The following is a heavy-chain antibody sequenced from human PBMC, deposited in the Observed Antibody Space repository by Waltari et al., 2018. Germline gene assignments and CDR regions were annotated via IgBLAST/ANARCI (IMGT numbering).Heavy chain of an antibody. V-gene: IGHV3-74*01. Sequence: EVQLVESGGGLVQPGGSLRLSCAASGFPFSNYWMPWVRQVPGKGLVWVSRIGSAGRYLNYAVSVKDRFTIYRDNAKNEVYLQMDSLRVEDMDVYYCRGSSEFDYWGQGTHVTVSS. D-gene: IGHD2-2*01. CDR3: RGSSEFDY. CDR1: GFPFSNYW. CDR2: IGSAGRYL. J-gene: IGHJ4*02.